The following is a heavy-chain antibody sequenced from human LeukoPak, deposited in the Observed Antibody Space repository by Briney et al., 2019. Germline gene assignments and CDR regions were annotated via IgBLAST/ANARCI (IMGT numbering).Heavy chain of an antibody. CDR2: INPNSGGT. CDR1: GYTFTSYG. V-gene: IGHV1-2*02. J-gene: IGHJ4*02. CDR3: ARAPSHCSGGSCYSGYY. Sequence: ASVKVSCKASGYTFTSYGISWVRQAPGQGLEWMGWINPNSGGTNYAQKFQGRVTMTRDTSISTAYMELSRLRSDDTAVYYCARAPSHCSGGSCYSGYYWGQGTLVTVSS. D-gene: IGHD2-15*01.